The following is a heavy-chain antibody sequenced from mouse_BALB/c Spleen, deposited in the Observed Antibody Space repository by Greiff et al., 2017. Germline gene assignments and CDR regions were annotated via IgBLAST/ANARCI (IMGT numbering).Heavy chain of an antibody. CDR1: GYTFTSYY. V-gene: IGHV1S81*02. CDR3: TRYYPEGFAY. Sequence: QVQLQQSGAELVKPGASVKLSCKASGYTFTSYYMYWVKQRPGQGLEWIGEINPSNGCTNFNEKFKSKATLTVDKSSSTAYMQLSSLTSEDSAVYYCTRYYPEGFAYWGQGTLVTVSA. CDR2: INPSNGCT. J-gene: IGHJ3*01. D-gene: IGHD1-1*02.